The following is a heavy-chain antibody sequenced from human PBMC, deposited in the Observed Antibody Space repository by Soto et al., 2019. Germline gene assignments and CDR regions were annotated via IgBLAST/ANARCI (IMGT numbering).Heavy chain of an antibody. V-gene: IGHV1-18*01. D-gene: IGHD3-9*01. CDR1: GDTFNTYG. J-gene: IGHJ4*02. Sequence: ASVKVSCKATGDTFNTYGITWVRQAPGQGLEWMGWVSPYKDDTKYSQRLQGRVTMTIDTPTSTAYMELRSLRSDDTAVYYCAREPNYDILTGPDYWGQGTLVTVSS. CDR2: VSPYKDDT. CDR3: AREPNYDILTGPDY.